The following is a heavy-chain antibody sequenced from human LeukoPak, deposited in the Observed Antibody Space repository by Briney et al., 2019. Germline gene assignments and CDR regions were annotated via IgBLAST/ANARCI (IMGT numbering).Heavy chain of an antibody. V-gene: IGHV3-23*01. Sequence: PGGSLRLSCAASGFTFNNYWMSWVRQAPGKGLEWVSAISGSGGSTYYADSVKGRFTISRDNSKNTLYLQMNSLRAEDTAVYYCAKVVGAYIRQYYFDYWGQGTLVTVSS. CDR1: GFTFNNYW. D-gene: IGHD2-15*01. J-gene: IGHJ4*02. CDR3: AKVVGAYIRQYYFDY. CDR2: ISGSGGST.